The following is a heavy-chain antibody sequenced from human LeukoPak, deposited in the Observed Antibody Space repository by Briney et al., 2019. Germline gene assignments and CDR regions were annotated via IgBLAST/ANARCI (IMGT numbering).Heavy chain of an antibody. CDR1: GYTFTSCA. J-gene: IGHJ5*02. D-gene: IGHD3-3*01. V-gene: IGHV1-3*01. CDR2: INAGNGNT. CDR3: ARGLEEYYNFWSGYYDWFDP. Sequence: ASVKVSCKASGYTFTSCAMHWVRQAPGQRLEWMGWINAGNGNTKYSQKFQGRVTITRDTSASTAYMELSSLRSEDTAVYYCARGLEEYYNFWSGYYDWFDPWGQGTLVTVSS.